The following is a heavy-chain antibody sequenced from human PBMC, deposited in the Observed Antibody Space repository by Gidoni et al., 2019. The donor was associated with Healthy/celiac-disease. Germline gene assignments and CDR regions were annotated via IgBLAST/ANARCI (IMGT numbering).Heavy chain of an antibody. CDR3: ARDRRQFMVTEDWYFDL. V-gene: IGHV3-30-3*01. Sequence: QVQLVESGGGVVQPGRSLRLSCAASGFTFSSYAMHWVRQAPGKGLEWVAVISYDGSNKYYADSVKGRFTISRDNSKNTLYLQMNSLRAEDTAVYYCARDRRQFMVTEDWYFDLWGRGTLVTVSS. CDR1: GFTFSSYA. CDR2: ISYDGSNK. D-gene: IGHD2-21*02. J-gene: IGHJ2*01.